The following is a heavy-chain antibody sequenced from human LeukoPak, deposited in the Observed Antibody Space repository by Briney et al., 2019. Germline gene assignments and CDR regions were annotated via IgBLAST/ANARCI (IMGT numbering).Heavy chain of an antibody. CDR1: GFTFSSYA. CDR2: ISGSGGST. Sequence: GGSLRLSCAASGFTFSSYAMSWVRQAPGKGLEWVSAISGSGGSTYYADSVKGRFTISRDNSKNTLYLQINSLRAEDTAVYYCAKDRGGNGGYFDYWGQGTLVTVSS. V-gene: IGHV3-23*01. J-gene: IGHJ4*02. CDR3: AKDRGGNGGYFDY. D-gene: IGHD2-15*01.